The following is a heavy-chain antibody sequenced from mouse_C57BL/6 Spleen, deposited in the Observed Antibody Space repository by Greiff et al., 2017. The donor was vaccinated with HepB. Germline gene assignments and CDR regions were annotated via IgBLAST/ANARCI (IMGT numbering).Heavy chain of an antibody. CDR3: TIGGSPDY. D-gene: IGHD3-1*01. CDR1: GFNIKDDY. Sequence: VQLKESGAELVRPGASVKLSCTASGFNIKDDYMHWVKQRPEQGLEWIGWIDPENGDTEYASKFQGKATITADTSSNTAYLQLSSLTSEDTAVYYCTIGGSPDYWGQGTTLTVSS. J-gene: IGHJ2*01. V-gene: IGHV14-4*01. CDR2: IDPENGDT.